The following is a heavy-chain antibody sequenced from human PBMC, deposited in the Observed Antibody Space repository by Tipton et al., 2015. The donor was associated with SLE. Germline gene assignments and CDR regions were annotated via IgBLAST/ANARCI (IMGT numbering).Heavy chain of an antibody. D-gene: IGHD3-22*01. Sequence: TCTVSGGSISSGSYYWSWIRQPAGKGLEWIGRIYTSGSTNYNPSLKSRVTISVDTSKNQFSLKLSSVTAADTAVYYCARAPRYYYDSSYFDYWGQGTLVTVSS. CDR2: IYTSGST. CDR1: GGSISSGSYY. V-gene: IGHV4-61*02. CDR3: ARAPRYYYDSSYFDY. J-gene: IGHJ4*02.